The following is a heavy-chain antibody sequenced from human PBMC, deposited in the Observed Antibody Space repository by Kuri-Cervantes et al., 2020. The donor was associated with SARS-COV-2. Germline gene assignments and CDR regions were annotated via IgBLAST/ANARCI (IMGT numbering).Heavy chain of an antibody. J-gene: IGHJ4*02. CDR1: GLTFSSYA. CDR2: ISYDGSNK. V-gene: IGHV3-30-3*01. CDR3: ARERGRYDFWSGYQTDY. Sequence: GSLRLSCAASGLTFSSYAMHWVRQAPGKGLEWVAVISYDGSNKYYADSVKGRFTISRDNSKNTLYLQMNSLRAEDTAVYYCARERGRYDFWSGYQTDYWGQGTLVTVSS. D-gene: IGHD3-3*01.